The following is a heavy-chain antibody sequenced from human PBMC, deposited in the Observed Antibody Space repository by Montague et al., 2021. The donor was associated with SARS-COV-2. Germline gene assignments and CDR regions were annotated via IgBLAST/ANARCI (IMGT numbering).Heavy chain of an antibody. V-gene: IGHV2-70*11. CDR1: GFSLSTSGMC. Sequence: PALVKPTQTLTLTCTFSGFSLSTSGMCVSWIRQPPGKALEWLARIDWDDDKYYSTSLKTRLTISKDTSKNQVVLTMTNMDPVDTATYYCARIRYGSGSTIQGFDYWGQGTLVTVSS. CDR3: ARIRYGSGSTIQGFDY. CDR2: IDWDDDK. D-gene: IGHD3-10*01. J-gene: IGHJ4*02.